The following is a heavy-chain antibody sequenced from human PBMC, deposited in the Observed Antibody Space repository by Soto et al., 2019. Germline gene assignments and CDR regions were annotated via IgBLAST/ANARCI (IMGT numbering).Heavy chain of an antibody. CDR1: GYTFTSYA. Sequence: ASVKVSCKASGYTFTSYAMHWVRQAPGQRLEWMGWINAGNGNTKYSQKFQGRVTITADESTSTAYMELSSLRSEDTAVYYCASSNYYDSSGLSWFDPWGQGTLVTVSS. CDR2: INAGNGNT. V-gene: IGHV1-3*01. J-gene: IGHJ5*02. D-gene: IGHD3-22*01. CDR3: ASSNYYDSSGLSWFDP.